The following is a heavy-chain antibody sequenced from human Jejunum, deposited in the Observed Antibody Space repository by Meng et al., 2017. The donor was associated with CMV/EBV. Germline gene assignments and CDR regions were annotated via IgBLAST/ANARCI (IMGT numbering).Heavy chain of an antibody. CDR1: GFSLTSYG. CDR3: SKLSWNAGRIFDY. V-gene: IGHV3-23*04. J-gene: IGHJ4*02. CDR2: ISAGSEDT. Sequence: EVLLVESGGDLVKPGESLGLSWEVSGFSLTSYGMNWVRQVPGKGLEWVSTISAGSEDTSYANSVKGRFTISRDYSKNTLYLQMNSLRAEDTAVYYCSKLSWNAGRIFDYWGQGTLVTVSS. D-gene: IGHD1-1*01.